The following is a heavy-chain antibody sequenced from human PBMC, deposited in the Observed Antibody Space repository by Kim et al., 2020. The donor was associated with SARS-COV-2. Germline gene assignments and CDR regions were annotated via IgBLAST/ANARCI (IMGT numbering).Heavy chain of an antibody. CDR3: ARHIYAGRRINYFDY. V-gene: IGHV4-39*01. D-gene: IGHD2-2*02. J-gene: IGHJ4*02. Sequence: SSNSRVTRSVDTSKNQFSLKVRSVTAADTAVYYCARHIYAGRRINYFDYWGQGTLVTVSS.